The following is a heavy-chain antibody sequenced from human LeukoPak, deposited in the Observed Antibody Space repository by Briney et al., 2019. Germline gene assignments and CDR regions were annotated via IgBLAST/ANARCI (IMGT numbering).Heavy chain of an antibody. V-gene: IGHV3-43*01. CDR2: ISWNGGST. J-gene: IGHJ4*02. CDR3: AKDISSSSILDY. CDR1: GFTFDDYT. Sequence: GGSLRLSCAASGFTFDDYTMHWVRQAPGKGLEWISLISWNGGSTHYADSVKGRFTISRDNSKYSLYLQMNSLRTEDTALYYCAKDISSSSILDYWGQGTLVTVPS. D-gene: IGHD6-6*01.